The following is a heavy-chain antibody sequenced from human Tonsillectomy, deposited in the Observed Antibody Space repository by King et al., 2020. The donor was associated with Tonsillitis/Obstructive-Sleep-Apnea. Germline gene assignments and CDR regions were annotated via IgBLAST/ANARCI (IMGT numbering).Heavy chain of an antibody. CDR3: ANEVVDRGYSYGPPDY. Sequence: VQLVESGGGLVQPGGSLRLSCAASGFTFSTYAMTWVRQAPGKGLEWVSGVSPSGGSRYYADSVKSRFTISRDNSKNTLYLQMTSLRADDTAVYYCANEVVDRGYSYGPPDYWGQGALVTVPS. J-gene: IGHJ4*02. D-gene: IGHD5-18*01. V-gene: IGHV3-23*04. CDR1: GFTFSTYA. CDR2: VSPSGGSR.